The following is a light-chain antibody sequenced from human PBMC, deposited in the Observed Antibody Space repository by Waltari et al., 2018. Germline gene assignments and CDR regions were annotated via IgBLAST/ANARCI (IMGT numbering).Light chain of an antibody. V-gene: IGLV2-14*03. CDR1: SSAIGGYNY. CDR3: SSYTSSSTLV. Sequence: QSALTQPASVSGSPGQSIPISCTGTSSAIGGYNYFSWYQQHPGKAPNLMIFDVSNRPSGVSNRFSGSKSGNTASLTISGLQAEDEADYYCSSYTSSSTLVFGGGTKLTVL. J-gene: IGLJ3*02. CDR2: DVS.